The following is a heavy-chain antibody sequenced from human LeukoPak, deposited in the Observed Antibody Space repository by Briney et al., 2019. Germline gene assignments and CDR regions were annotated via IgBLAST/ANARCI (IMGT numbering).Heavy chain of an antibody. V-gene: IGHV3-30*02. J-gene: IGHJ6*02. CDR1: GFTFSSYG. CDR3: AREGTQKTTMTTDYGMDV. Sequence: GGSLRLSCAASGFTFSSYGMHWVRQAPGKGLEWGALIWYDGSNKYYADSVKGRFTISRDNSKNTLYLQMNSLRAEDTAVYYCAREGTQKTTMTTDYGMDVWGQGTTVTVSS. CDR2: IWYDGSNK. D-gene: IGHD4-17*01.